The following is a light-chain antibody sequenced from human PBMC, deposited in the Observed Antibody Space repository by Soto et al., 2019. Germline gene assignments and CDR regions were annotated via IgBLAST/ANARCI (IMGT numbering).Light chain of an antibody. CDR2: SNN. J-gene: IGLJ2*01. CDR1: SSNIGSNT. Sequence: QSVLTQPPSASGTPGQRVTISCSGSSSNIGSNTVNWYQQLPGTAPKLLIYSNNQRPSGVPDRFSGSKSGTSASLAISGLQSEDEADYYCAAWDDSLNGPVVFGGGTKRTVL. V-gene: IGLV1-44*01. CDR3: AAWDDSLNGPVV.